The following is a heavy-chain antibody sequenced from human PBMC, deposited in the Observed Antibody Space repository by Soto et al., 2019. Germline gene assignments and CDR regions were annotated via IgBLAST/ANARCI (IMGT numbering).Heavy chain of an antibody. J-gene: IGHJ4*02. D-gene: IGHD3-22*01. Sequence: QVRLVESGGGVVQPGRSLRLSCTASGFTFSNYGMHWVRQAPGKGLEWVAIISSDGSTKYYADSVKGRFTISRDNSKNALYLQMNSLRAEDTAVYYCAKAPFIRGYYFDYWGQGTLVTVSS. CDR3: AKAPFIRGYYFDY. CDR2: ISSDGSTK. V-gene: IGHV3-30*18. CDR1: GFTFSNYG.